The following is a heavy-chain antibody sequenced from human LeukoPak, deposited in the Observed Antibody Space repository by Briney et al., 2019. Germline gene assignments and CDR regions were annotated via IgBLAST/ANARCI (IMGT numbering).Heavy chain of an antibody. Sequence: SVKVSCKASGGTFGSYAISWVRQAPGQGLEWMGGIIPISGTANYAQKFQGRVTITADKSTSTAYMELSSLRSEDTAVYYCAKEEDGSGSYYNGNWFDPWGQGTLVTVSS. D-gene: IGHD3-10*01. CDR3: AKEEDGSGSYYNGNWFDP. CDR1: GGTFGSYA. CDR2: IIPISGTA. V-gene: IGHV1-69*06. J-gene: IGHJ5*02.